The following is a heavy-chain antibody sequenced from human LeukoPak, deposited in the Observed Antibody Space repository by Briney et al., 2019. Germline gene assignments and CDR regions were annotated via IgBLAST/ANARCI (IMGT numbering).Heavy chain of an antibody. V-gene: IGHV4-59*01. CDR3: ASLSHCSTSSCFDY. D-gene: IGHD2-2*01. CDR1: GXSISHYY. Sequence: SETLSLTCTVSGXSISHYYWSWIRQPPGRGLEWIGCAFYTGSTNYNPSLKSRVTISIDTSKSQFSLRLTSVTAADTAIYYCASLSHCSTSSCFDYWGRGTLVTVSS. J-gene: IGHJ4*02. CDR2: AFYTGST.